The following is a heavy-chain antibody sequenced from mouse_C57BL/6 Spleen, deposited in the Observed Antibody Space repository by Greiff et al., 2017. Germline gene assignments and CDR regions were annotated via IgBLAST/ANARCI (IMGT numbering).Heavy chain of an antibody. V-gene: IGHV1-15*01. CDR2: IDPETGGT. J-gene: IGHJ4*01. D-gene: IGHD1-1*01. CDR3: TRDYGSSASLYYAMGY. Sequence: VQLQESGAELVRPGASVTLSCKASGYTFNDYDMHWVKQTPVHGLEWIGAIDPETGGTAYNPKFKGKAILTADKSSSTAYMELRSLTSRDSAVYYCTRDYGSSASLYYAMGYWGQGASVTVSS. CDR1: GYTFNDYD.